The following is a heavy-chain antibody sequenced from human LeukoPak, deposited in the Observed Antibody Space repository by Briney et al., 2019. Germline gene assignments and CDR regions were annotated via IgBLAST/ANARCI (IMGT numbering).Heavy chain of an antibody. Sequence: GGSLRLSRIASGFIFTNYGMHWVRQAPGKGLDWVAFIRFDESGKNYADSVKGRFTVSRDNSKNTVYLQMSSLRPDDTAVYYCVKDGYCSSASCYAGHWFDAWGRGTLVTVPS. D-gene: IGHD2-2*03. CDR3: VKDGYCSSASCYAGHWFDA. CDR2: IRFDESGK. V-gene: IGHV3-30*02. CDR1: GFIFTNYG. J-gene: IGHJ5*02.